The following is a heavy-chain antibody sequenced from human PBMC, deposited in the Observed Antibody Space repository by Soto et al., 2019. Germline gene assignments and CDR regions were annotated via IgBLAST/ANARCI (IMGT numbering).Heavy chain of an antibody. J-gene: IGHJ5*02. CDR2: INHSGST. Sequence: QVQLQQWGAGLLKPSETLSLTCAVYGGSFSGYYWSWIRQPPGKGLEWIGEINHSGSTNYNPSLKSRGTISVDTSKNQFALKLSSVTAADTAVYYCARERGYCSSTSCYAHFNWFDPWGQGTLVTVSS. CDR3: ARERGYCSSTSCYAHFNWFDP. CDR1: GGSFSGYY. D-gene: IGHD2-2*01. V-gene: IGHV4-34*01.